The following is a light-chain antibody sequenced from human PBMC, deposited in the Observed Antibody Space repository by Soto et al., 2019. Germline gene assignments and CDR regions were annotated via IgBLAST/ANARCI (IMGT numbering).Light chain of an antibody. CDR2: HAS. Sequence: EIVLTQSPATLSLSPGERATLSCRASQSVSSYLAWYQQKPGQAPRLLIYHASNRATGIPARFSGSGSETDFTLTISSLEPEDFAVYYCQQRYSWPLITFGQGTRLEIK. J-gene: IGKJ5*01. CDR1: QSVSSY. V-gene: IGKV3-11*01. CDR3: QQRYSWPLIT.